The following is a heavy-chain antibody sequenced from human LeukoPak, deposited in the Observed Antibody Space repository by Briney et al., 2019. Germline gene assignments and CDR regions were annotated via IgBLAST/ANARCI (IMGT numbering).Heavy chain of an antibody. J-gene: IGHJ4*02. CDR2: ISSRGETI. CDR3: ARAPDPRSHPIDY. Sequence: SGGSLRLSCAASGFTFNTFSMNWVRQAPGKGLEWVSYISSRGETIYYEDSVRGRFTISRDNAQNSLYLQMNSLRAEDTALYHCARAPDPRSHPIDYWGQGTLVTVSS. CDR1: GFTFNTFS. V-gene: IGHV3-48*04. D-gene: IGHD1-14*01.